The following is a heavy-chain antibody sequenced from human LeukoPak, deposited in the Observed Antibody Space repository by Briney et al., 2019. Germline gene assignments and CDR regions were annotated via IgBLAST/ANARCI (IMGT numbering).Heavy chain of an antibody. D-gene: IGHD3-10*01. J-gene: IGHJ4*02. CDR3: ARVGADGSGFLFDY. CDR1: GGSISSYY. Sequence: PSETLSLTCTVSGGSISSYYWSWIRQPPGKGLEWIGEINHSGSTNYNPSLKSRVIISVDTSKNQFSLKLSSVTAADTAVYYCARVGADGSGFLFDYWGQGTLVTVSS. CDR2: INHSGST. V-gene: IGHV4-34*01.